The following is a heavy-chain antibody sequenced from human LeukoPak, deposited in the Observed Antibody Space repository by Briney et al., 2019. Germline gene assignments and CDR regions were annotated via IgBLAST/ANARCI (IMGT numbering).Heavy chain of an antibody. CDR1: GGTFSSYA. D-gene: IGHD2-2*01. J-gene: IGHJ4*02. CDR3: AAFQSRYCSSTSCSFDY. Sequence: SVKVSCKASGGTFSSYAISWVRQAPGQGLEWMGGIIPIFGTANYAQKFQGRVTITADESTSTAYMELSSLRSEDTAVYYCAAFQSRYCSSTSCSFDYWGQGTLVTVSS. V-gene: IGHV1-69*13. CDR2: IIPIFGTA.